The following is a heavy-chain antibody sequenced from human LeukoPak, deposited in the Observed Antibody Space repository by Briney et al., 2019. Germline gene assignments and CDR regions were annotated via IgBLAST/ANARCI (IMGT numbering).Heavy chain of an antibody. D-gene: IGHD3-22*01. J-gene: IGHJ3*02. Sequence: PGGSLRLSCAASGFTFSSYAMSWVRQAPGKGLEWVAIIKQDGSEKYYVDSVKGRFTISRDNAKNSLYLQMNSLRAEDTAVYYCAKGTSGYLDDAFDIWGQGTMVTVSS. CDR1: GFTFSSYA. V-gene: IGHV3-7*01. CDR3: AKGTSGYLDDAFDI. CDR2: IKQDGSEK.